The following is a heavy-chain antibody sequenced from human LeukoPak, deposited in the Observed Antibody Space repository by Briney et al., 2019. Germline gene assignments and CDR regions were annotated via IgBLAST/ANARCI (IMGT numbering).Heavy chain of an antibody. CDR1: GGSISSSSYY. J-gene: IGHJ4*02. CDR2: IYYSGST. V-gene: IGHV4-39*07. CDR3: ARARPRWGYDY. Sequence: SETLSLTCTVSGGSISSSSYYWGWIRQPPGKGLEWIGSIYYSGSTYYNPSLKSRVTISVDTSKNQFSLKLSSVTAADTAVYYCARARPRWGYDYWGQGTLVTVSS. D-gene: IGHD5-24*01.